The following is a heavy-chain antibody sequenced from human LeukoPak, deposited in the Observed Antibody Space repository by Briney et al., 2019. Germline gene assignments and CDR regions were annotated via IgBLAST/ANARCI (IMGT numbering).Heavy chain of an antibody. CDR1: GFTFSSYA. V-gene: IGHV3-23*01. J-gene: IGHJ4*02. CDR2: ISGSGGST. Sequence: GGSLRLSCAASGFTFSSYAMSWVRQAPGKGLEWVSAISGSGGSTYYADSVEGRFTISRDNSKNTLYLQMNSLRAEDTAVYYCAKDVPIVVVPAAIRGEFDYWGQGTLVTVSS. D-gene: IGHD2-2*02. CDR3: AKDVPIVVVPAAIRGEFDY.